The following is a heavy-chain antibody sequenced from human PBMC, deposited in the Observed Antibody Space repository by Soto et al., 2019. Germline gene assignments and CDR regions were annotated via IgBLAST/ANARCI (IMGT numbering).Heavy chain of an antibody. CDR3: ATGVIWIGYFTVDS. D-gene: IGHD3-3*01. CDR1: GGSFGNSA. V-gene: IGHV1-69*13. Sequence: ASVKASCKASGGSFGNSAINWVRQTPGQGLEWLGGFIPVYRTLNYAQKFQGRVTITADESTGTAYMTLSSLASDDTAVYYCATGVIWIGYFTVDSWGQGTRVTV. J-gene: IGHJ4*02. CDR2: FIPVYRTL.